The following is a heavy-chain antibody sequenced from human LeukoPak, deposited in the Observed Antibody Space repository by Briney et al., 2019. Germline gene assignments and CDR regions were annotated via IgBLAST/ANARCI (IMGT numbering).Heavy chain of an antibody. D-gene: IGHD3-22*01. CDR3: AKGSYYSDSNVYYYYSDY. V-gene: IGHV3-7*01. J-gene: IGHJ4*02. Sequence: GVSLRLSCAASRFTFSNFWMSGVRQAPGKGLEWVANIKQGEGEKFYVDSVRGRFTISRDNAKNSLYLHMDSLGAEDTAVYYCAKGSYYSDSNVYYYYSDYWGQGTLVTVSS. CDR1: RFTFSNFW. CDR2: IKQGEGEK.